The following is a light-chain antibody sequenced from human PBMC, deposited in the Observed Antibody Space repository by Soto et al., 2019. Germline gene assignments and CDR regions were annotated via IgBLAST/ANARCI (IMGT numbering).Light chain of an antibody. CDR2: AAS. V-gene: IGKV1-39*01. CDR1: QSICTY. CDR3: QPGYSTPLP. Sequence: DIQMTQSPSSLSASVGDRATITRRASQSICTYLHGYQQKPGKGPNLLIYAASTLQSGVPSRFRGSGSGTDFTLTISSLHPEDFASYFWQPGYSTPLPVGGGTKVDIK. J-gene: IGKJ4*01.